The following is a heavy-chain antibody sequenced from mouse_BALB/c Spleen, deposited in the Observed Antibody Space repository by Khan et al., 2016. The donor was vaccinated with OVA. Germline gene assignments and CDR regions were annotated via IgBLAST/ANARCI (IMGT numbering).Heavy chain of an antibody. Sequence: VQLQQSGPELMKPGASVKISCTASGFSFTTYYIHWILQSPGKSLEWIGYIDPFSGGTTYHQKFKGMSTFTVDKSSSTAYIHLSNLTSEDSAVYYCTRHCYVAWLAYWGQGTLVTVSA. CDR3: TRHCYVAWLAY. D-gene: IGHD2-12*01. CDR2: IDPFSGGT. CDR1: GFSFTTYY. V-gene: IGHV1-42*01. J-gene: IGHJ3*01.